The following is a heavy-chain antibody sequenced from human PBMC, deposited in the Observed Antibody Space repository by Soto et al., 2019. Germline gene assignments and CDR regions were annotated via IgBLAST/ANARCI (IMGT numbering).Heavy chain of an antibody. CDR3: ARRYGVYFDY. D-gene: IGHD4-17*01. CDR2: IYYSGST. Sequence: QVQLQESGPGLVKPSETLSLTCTASGGCISSYYWSWIRPPPGKGLEWIGYIYYSGSTNYNPSLNSRVTISVDTSKNQFSLKLSSVTAADTAVYYCARRYGVYFDYWGQGTLVTVSS. V-gene: IGHV4-59*08. J-gene: IGHJ4*02. CDR1: GGCISSYY.